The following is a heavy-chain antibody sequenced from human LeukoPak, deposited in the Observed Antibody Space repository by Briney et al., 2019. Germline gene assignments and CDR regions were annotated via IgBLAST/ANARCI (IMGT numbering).Heavy chain of an antibody. CDR2: ITDIGDRA. Sequence: GGSLRLSCGTFGFIFRTYAMTWVGQAPGKGLEWVSTITDIGDRAFYIDSVRGRFTISRDDSKNTLYLQMNSLRAEDTAVYYCTKDQDFRLGSMDHWGQGTLVTVSS. D-gene: IGHD7-27*01. CDR3: TKDQDFRLGSMDH. CDR1: GFIFRTYA. J-gene: IGHJ4*02. V-gene: IGHV3-23*01.